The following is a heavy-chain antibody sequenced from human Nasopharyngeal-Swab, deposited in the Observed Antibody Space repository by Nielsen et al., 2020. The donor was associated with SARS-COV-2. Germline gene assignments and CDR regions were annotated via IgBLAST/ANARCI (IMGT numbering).Heavy chain of an antibody. CDR3: ARASGYDHVWGSSIDY. V-gene: IGHV4-61*02. D-gene: IGHD3-16*01. J-gene: IGHJ4*02. Sequence: SETLSLTCTVSGGSISSGSYYWSWIRQPAGKGLEWIGRIYTSGSTNYNPSLKSRVTISVDTSKNQFSLKLSSVTAADTAVYYCARASGYDHVWGSSIDYWGQGTLVTVSS. CDR1: GGSISSGSYY. CDR2: IYTSGST.